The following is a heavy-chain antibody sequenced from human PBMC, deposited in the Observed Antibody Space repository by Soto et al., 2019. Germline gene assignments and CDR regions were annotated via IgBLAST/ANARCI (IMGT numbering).Heavy chain of an antibody. CDR3: ARDLGLRFLEWYRRNSHYYYGMDV. CDR1: GFTFSSYG. V-gene: IGHV3-33*01. D-gene: IGHD3-3*01. CDR2: IWYGGSNK. Sequence: QVQLVESGGGVVQPGRSLRLSCAASGFTFSSYGMHWVRQAPGKGLEWVAVIWYGGSNKYYADSVKGRFTISRDNSKNTLYLQMNSLRAEDTAVYYCARDLGLRFLEWYRRNSHYYYGMDVWGQGTTVTVSS. J-gene: IGHJ6*02.